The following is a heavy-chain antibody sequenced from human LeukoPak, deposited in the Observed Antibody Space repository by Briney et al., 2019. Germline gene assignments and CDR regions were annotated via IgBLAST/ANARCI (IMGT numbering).Heavy chain of an antibody. CDR1: GYTFTSYG. V-gene: IGHV1-18*04. CDR3: ARVRDGIYFDY. J-gene: IGHJ4*02. Sequence: GASVKVSCKASGYTFTSYGISWVRQAPGQGLEWMGWISTHNGDTNYAQKVQGRVTMTTDTSTSTAYMELRSLKSDDTAVYYCARVRDGIYFDYWGQGTLVTVSS. D-gene: IGHD1-14*01. CDR2: ISTHNGDT.